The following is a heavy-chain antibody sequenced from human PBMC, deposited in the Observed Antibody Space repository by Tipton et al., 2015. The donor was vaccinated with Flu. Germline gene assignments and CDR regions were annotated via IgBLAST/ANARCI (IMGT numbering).Heavy chain of an antibody. CDR2: IYSSGTT. V-gene: IGHV4-39*07. J-gene: IGHJ5*02. CDR3: ARRTTLDTWFDP. Sequence: TLSLTCNVSGGSISGSHSYWAWIRRPPGKGLERIASIYSSGTTYYSPSVKNRASISVDTPKNFFSPKLTSVTAADTAVYYCARRTTLDTWFDPWGQGTLVTVSS. CDR1: GGSISGSHSY. D-gene: IGHD4-23*01.